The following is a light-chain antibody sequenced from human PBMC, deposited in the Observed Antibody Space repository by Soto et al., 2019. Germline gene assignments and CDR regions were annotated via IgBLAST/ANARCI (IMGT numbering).Light chain of an antibody. V-gene: IGKV3-20*01. CDR1: QSVSTS. CDR2: RAS. Sequence: EIVMTQSPATLSVSPGERATLSCRASQSVSTSLAWYQQKPGQAPRLLMYRASSRATGIPDRFAGSVSGTDFTLTISSLEPEDFAVYYCQQYGSSRYTFGQGTRLEIK. CDR3: QQYGSSRYT. J-gene: IGKJ2*01.